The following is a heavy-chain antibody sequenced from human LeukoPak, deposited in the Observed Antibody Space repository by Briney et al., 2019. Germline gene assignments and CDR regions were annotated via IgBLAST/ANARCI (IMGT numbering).Heavy chain of an antibody. Sequence: SETLSLTCTVSGGSISSGSYYWSWIRQPAGKGLEWIGRIYTSGSTNYNPSLESRVTMSVDTSKNQFSLKLSSVTAADTAVYYCARGTYSNYVYDYWGQGTLVTVSS. CDR3: ARGTYSNYVYDY. CDR1: GGSISSGSYY. CDR2: IYTSGST. V-gene: IGHV4-61*02. J-gene: IGHJ4*02. D-gene: IGHD4-11*01.